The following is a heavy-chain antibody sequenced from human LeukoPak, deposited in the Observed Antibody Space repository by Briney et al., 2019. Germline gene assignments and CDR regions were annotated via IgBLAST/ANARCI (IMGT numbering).Heavy chain of an antibody. Sequence: GASVTVSCKASGGTFSSYAISWVRQAPGQGLEWMGGIIPIFGTANYAQKFQGRLTITADESTTTAYMELSSLRSDDTAIYYCGLSGDYYYYYMDVWGKGTTVTISS. CDR3: GLSGDYYYYYMDV. CDR2: IIPIFGTA. J-gene: IGHJ6*03. CDR1: GGTFSSYA. V-gene: IGHV1-69*13. D-gene: IGHD3-10*01.